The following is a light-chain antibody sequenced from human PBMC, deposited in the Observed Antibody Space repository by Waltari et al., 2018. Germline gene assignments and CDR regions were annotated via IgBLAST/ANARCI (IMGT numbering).Light chain of an antibody. CDR3: STWDDTLSGPRV. CDR1: TSNIGSNS. Sequence: QSVLTQPPSVSGTPGQRVTISCSGTTSNIGSNSVYWYQQLPGTAPKLLIYRNYLRPSVVPPRFSGSRSGTSASLAISGLQSEDEADYYCSTWDDTLSGPRVFGGGTRLTVL. V-gene: IGLV1-47*01. J-gene: IGLJ3*02. CDR2: RNY.